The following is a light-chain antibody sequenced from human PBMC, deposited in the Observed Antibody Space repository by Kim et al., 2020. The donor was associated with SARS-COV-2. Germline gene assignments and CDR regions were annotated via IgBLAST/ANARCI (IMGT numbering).Light chain of an antibody. CDR3: QQYNSYWT. CDR1: QSISSW. V-gene: IGKV1-5*01. J-gene: IGKJ1*01. Sequence: LSASVGDRVTITCRASQSISSWLAWYQQKPGKAPKLLIYDASSLESGVPSRFSGSGSGTEFTLTISSLQPDDFATYYCQQYNSYWTFGQGTRWIS. CDR2: DAS.